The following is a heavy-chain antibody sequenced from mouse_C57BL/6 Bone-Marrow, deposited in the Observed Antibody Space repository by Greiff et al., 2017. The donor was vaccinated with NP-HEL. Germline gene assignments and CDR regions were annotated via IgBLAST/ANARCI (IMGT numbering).Heavy chain of an antibody. V-gene: IGHV1-59*01. D-gene: IGHD2-4*01. J-gene: IGHJ2*01. CDR2: IDPSDSYT. Sequence: QVQLQQPGAELVRPGTSVKLSCKASGYTFTSYWLHWVKQRPGQGLEWIGVIDPSDSYTNYNQKFKGKATLTVDTSSSTAYMQLSSLTSEDSAVYYCARSVYYDYDAFAYWGQGTTLTVSS. CDR1: GYTFTSYW. CDR3: ARSVYYDYDAFAY.